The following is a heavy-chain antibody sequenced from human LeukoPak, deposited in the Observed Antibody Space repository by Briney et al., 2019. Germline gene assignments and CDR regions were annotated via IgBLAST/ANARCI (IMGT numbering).Heavy chain of an antibody. V-gene: IGHV4-59*01. J-gene: IGHJ5*02. Sequence: PSETLSLTCTVSGGSISSYYWSWIRQPPGKGLEWIGYIYYSGSTNYNPSLKSRVTISVDTSKNQISLKLSSVTAADTAVYYCARLISAAIENWLDPWGQGTLVTVSS. CDR1: GGSISSYY. D-gene: IGHD6-13*01. CDR2: IYYSGST. CDR3: ARLISAAIENWLDP.